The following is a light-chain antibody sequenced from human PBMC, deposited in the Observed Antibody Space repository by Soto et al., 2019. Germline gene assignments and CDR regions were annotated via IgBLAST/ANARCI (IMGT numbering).Light chain of an antibody. V-gene: IGLV2-14*01. CDR2: EVS. Sequence: QSALTQPASVSGSPGQSITISCTGTSSDVGGYNYVSWYQQHPGKAPKLTIYEVSNRPSGVSNRFSGSKSGNTASLTISGLQAEDEADYYCSSYTSSSNYVFGTGTQLTVL. CDR1: SSDVGGYNY. J-gene: IGLJ1*01. CDR3: SSYTSSSNYV.